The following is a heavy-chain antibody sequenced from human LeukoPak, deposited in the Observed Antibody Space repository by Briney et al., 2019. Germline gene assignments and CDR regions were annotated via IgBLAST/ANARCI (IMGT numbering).Heavy chain of an antibody. V-gene: IGHV3-23*01. CDR1: GFTFSSYA. Sequence: PGGSLRLSCAASGFTFSSYAMSWVRQAPGKGLEWVSAISGSGGSTYYADSVKGRFTISRDNSKNTLYLQMNSLRAEDTAVYYCAKDLISGDHSSGWTYAFDIWGQGTMVTVSS. CDR2: ISGSGGST. J-gene: IGHJ3*02. CDR3: AKDLISGDHSSGWTYAFDI. D-gene: IGHD6-19*01.